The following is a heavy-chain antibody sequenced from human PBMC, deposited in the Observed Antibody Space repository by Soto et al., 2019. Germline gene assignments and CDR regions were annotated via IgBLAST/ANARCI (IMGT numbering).Heavy chain of an antibody. Sequence: QVQLVESGGGVVQPGRSLRLSCAASGFTFSSYGMHWVRQAPGKGLEWVAVVSYDGSQKYYADSVKGRFTISRDNSKNTLYLQMNSLRPEDTAVYYCAKGDAWGLRGEFDPWGQGTLVTVSS. D-gene: IGHD4-17*01. CDR2: VSYDGSQK. CDR3: AKGDAWGLRGEFDP. CDR1: GFTFSSYG. J-gene: IGHJ5*02. V-gene: IGHV3-30*18.